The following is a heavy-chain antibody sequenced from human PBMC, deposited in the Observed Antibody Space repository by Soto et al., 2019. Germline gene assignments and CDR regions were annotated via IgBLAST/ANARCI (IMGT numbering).Heavy chain of an antibody. CDR3: ASDLGQHLVDY. D-gene: IGHD6-13*01. CDR2: ISSYNGNT. J-gene: IGHJ4*02. Sequence: QVQLVQSGAEVKKPGASVKVSCKASGYTFTSYGISWVRQAPGQGLEWMGWISSYNGNTNHAQKLQGRVPMNTDTSTNTGYMELRSLRSDDTAVDYCASDLGQHLVDYWCQGTLVTVSS. CDR1: GYTFTSYG. V-gene: IGHV1-18*01.